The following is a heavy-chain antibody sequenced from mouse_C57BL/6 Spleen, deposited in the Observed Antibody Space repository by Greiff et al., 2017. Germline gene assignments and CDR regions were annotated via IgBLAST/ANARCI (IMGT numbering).Heavy chain of an antibody. V-gene: IGHV1-52*01. D-gene: IGHD1-1*01. CDR2: IDPSDSET. CDR1: GYTFTSYW. J-gene: IGHJ1*03. Sequence: QVQLQQPGAELVRPGSSVKLSCKASGYTFTSYWMHWVKQRPIQGLEWIGNIDPSDSETHYNQKFKDKATLTVDKSSSTAYMQLSSLTSEDSAVYYCARGAYYGSSPWYCDVWGTGTTVTVSS. CDR3: ARGAYYGSSPWYCDV.